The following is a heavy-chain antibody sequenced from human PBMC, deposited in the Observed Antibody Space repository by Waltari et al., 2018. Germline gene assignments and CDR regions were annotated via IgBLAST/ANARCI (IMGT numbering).Heavy chain of an antibody. D-gene: IGHD6-13*01. CDR1: GFTFSSYG. V-gene: IGHV3-30*02. CDR2: IRYDGSNK. J-gene: IGHJ4*02. CDR3: AKRGPSSSWFLDY. Sequence: QVQLVESGGGVVQPGGSLRLSCAASGFTFSSYGMHWVRPAPGKGLEWVAFIRYDGSNKYYADSVKGRFTISRDNSKNTLYLQMNSLRAEDTAVYYCAKRGPSSSWFLDYWGQGTLVTVSS.